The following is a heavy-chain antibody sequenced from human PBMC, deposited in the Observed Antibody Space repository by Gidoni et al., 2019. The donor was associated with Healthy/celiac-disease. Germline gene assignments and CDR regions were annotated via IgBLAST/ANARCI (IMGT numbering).Heavy chain of an antibody. CDR1: GGTFSSYT. CDR3: ARGSRGDYVSYAFDI. Sequence: EVKKPGSSVKVSCKASGGTFSSYTISWVRQVPGQGLEWMGRIIPILGIANYAQKFQGRVTITADKSTSTAYMELSSLRSEDTAVYYCARGSRGDYVSYAFDIWGQGTMVTVSS. V-gene: IGHV1-69*02. CDR2: IIPILGIA. J-gene: IGHJ3*02. D-gene: IGHD4-17*01.